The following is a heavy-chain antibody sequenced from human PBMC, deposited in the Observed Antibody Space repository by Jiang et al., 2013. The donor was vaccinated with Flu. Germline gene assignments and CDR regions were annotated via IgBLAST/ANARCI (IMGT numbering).Heavy chain of an antibody. CDR3: ATRGSSGYYYYYGMDV. CDR2: IYPGDSDT. CDR1: GYSFTSYW. Sequence: GESLKISCKGSGYSFTSYWIGWVRQMPGKGLEWMGIIYPGDSDTRYSPSFQGQVTISADKSISTAYLQWSSLKASDTAMYYCATRGSSGYYYYYGMDVWGQGTTVTVSS. V-gene: IGHV5-51*01. D-gene: IGHD6-19*01. J-gene: IGHJ6*02.